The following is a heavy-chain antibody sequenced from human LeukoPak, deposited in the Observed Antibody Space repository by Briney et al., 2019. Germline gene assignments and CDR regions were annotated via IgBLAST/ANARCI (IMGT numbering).Heavy chain of an antibody. CDR3: ARYLAYCGGDCYSRSYYYMDV. Sequence: TSETLSLTCTVSGGSISSGSYYWSWIRPPTGKEREWIGSIYTSRSTNYNPSLKSPLTISIDTSKNHFSLTLISVTAPAMALYSCARYLAYCGGDCYSRSYYYMDVWGKGNTVTVSS. V-gene: IGHV4-61*02. D-gene: IGHD2-21*01. J-gene: IGHJ6*03. CDR1: GGSISSGSYY. CDR2: IYTSRST.